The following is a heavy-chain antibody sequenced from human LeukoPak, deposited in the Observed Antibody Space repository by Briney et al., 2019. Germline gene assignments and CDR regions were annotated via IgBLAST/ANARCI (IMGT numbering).Heavy chain of an antibody. V-gene: IGHV4-59*01. CDR1: GGSISSYY. D-gene: IGHD2-2*01. CDR3: ARSPPKGYCSSTSCYGDNWFDP. J-gene: IGHJ5*02. Sequence: SETLSLTCTVSGGSISSYYWSWIRQPPGKGLEWIGYIYYSGSTNYNPSLKSRVTISVDTSKNQFSLKLSSVTAADTAVYYCARSPPKGYCSSTSCYGDNWFDPWGQGTLVTVSS. CDR2: IYYSGST.